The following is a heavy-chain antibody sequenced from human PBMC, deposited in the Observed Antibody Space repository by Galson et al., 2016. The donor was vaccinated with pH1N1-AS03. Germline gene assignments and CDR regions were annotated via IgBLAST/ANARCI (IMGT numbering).Heavy chain of an antibody. D-gene: IGHD6-19*01. CDR1: GGSISSYY. CDR2: IFYSGST. Sequence: ETLSLTCTVSGGSISSYYWSWIRQPPGKGLEWIGYIFYSGSTNYNPSLKSRVTISVDTSKNQFSLKLSSVTAADTAVYYCAGDYGSGWSETHYYGMDVWGQGTTVTVSS. V-gene: IGHV4-59*01. J-gene: IGHJ6*02. CDR3: AGDYGSGWSETHYYGMDV.